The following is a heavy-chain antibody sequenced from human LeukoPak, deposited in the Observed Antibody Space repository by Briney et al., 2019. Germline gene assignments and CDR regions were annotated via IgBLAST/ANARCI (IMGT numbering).Heavy chain of an antibody. CDR2: IYHSGST. V-gene: IGHV4-30-2*01. CDR1: GGSISSGGYY. Sequence: SETLSLTCTVSGGSISSGGYYWSWIRQPPGKGLEWIGYIYHSGSTYYNPSLKSRVTISVDRSKNQFSLKLSSVTAADTAVYYCARDGHLRGSGSPFDPWGQGTLVTVSS. J-gene: IGHJ5*02. CDR3: ARDGHLRGSGSPFDP. D-gene: IGHD3-10*01.